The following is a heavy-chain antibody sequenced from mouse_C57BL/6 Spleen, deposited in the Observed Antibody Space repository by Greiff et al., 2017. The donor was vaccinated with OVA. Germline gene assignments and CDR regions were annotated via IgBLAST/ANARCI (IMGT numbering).Heavy chain of an antibody. J-gene: IGHJ4*01. V-gene: IGHV1-76*01. CDR3: ARGGYYYAMDY. CDR2: IYPGSGNT. CDR1: GYTFTDYY. Sequence: VQLQQSGAELVRPGASVKLSCKASGYTFTDYYINWVKQRPGQGLEWIARIYPGSGNTYYNEKFKGKATLTAEKSSSTAYMQLSSLTSEDSAVYICARGGYYYAMDYWGQGTSVTVSS.